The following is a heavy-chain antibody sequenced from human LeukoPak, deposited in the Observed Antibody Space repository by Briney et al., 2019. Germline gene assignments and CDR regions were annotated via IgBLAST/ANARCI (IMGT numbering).Heavy chain of an antibody. CDR3: ARDRGTGTKWSFSDY. CDR2: IIPILGIT. V-gene: IGHV1-69*04. CDR1: GGTFSSYA. J-gene: IGHJ4*02. D-gene: IGHD1-7*01. Sequence: SVKVSCKASGGTFSSYAISWVRQAPGQGPEWMGRIIPILGITNYAQKFQGRVTITADKSTSTAYMELSSLRSEDTAVYYCARDRGTGTKWSFSDYWGEGTLVTVSS.